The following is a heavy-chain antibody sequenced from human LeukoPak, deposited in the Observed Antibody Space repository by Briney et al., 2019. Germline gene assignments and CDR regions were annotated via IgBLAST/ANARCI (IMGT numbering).Heavy chain of an antibody. CDR3: ARGRGYGGNYLRAFDI. Sequence: PSETLSLTCTVSGGSICSYFWSWIRQPPGKGLEWIGYNSGSTKYNPSLKSRVTISADTSKNQFSLKLSSVTAADTAVYYCARGRGYGGNYLRAFDIWGQGTMVSVSS. V-gene: IGHV4-59*08. J-gene: IGHJ3*02. CDR1: GGSICSYF. D-gene: IGHD1-26*01. CDR2: NSGST.